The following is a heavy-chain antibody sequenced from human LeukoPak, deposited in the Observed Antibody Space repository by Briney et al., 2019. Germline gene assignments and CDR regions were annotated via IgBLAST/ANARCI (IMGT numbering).Heavy chain of an antibody. J-gene: IGHJ4*02. D-gene: IGHD3-22*01. CDR1: GYTFTGYY. Sequence: ASVKVSCKASGYTFTGYYMHWVRQAPGQGLEWRGRINPNSGGTNYAQKFQGRVTMTRDTSISTAYMELSRLRSDDTAVYYCASSVYHTYYYDSSGYFDYWGQGTLVTVSS. CDR2: INPNSGGT. CDR3: ASSVYHTYYYDSSGYFDY. V-gene: IGHV1-2*06.